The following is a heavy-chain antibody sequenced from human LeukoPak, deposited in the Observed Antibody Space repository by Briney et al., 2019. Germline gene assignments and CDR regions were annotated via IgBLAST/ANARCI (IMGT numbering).Heavy chain of an antibody. V-gene: IGHV1-69*05. Sequence: SVKVSCKASGGTFSSYAISWVRQAPGQGLEWMGRINPIFGTANYAQKFQGRVTITTDESTSTAYMELSSLRSEDTAVYYCARDSDYDISTGNDYWGQGTLVTVSS. CDR3: ARDSDYDISTGNDY. CDR1: GGTFSSYA. J-gene: IGHJ4*02. D-gene: IGHD3-9*01. CDR2: INPIFGTA.